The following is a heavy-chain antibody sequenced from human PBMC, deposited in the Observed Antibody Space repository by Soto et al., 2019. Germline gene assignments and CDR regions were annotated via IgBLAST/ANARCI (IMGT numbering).Heavy chain of an antibody. CDR2: ISAHNGNT. V-gene: IGHV1-18*01. CDR3: ARGRYGDY. D-gene: IGHD1-1*01. J-gene: IGHJ4*01. Sequence: QVHLVQSGAEVKKPGASVKVSCKGSGYTFTSYGITWVRPAPGQGLAWMGWISAHNGNTNYAQKLQGRVTVTRDTSTSTDYMELRSLRSDDTAVYYCARGRYGDYWGHGDRVTVS. CDR1: GYTFTSYG.